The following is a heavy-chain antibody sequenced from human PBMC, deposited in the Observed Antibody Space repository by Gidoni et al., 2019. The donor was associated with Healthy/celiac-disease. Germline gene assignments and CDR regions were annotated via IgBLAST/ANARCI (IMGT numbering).Heavy chain of an antibody. V-gene: IGHV4-34*01. Sequence: QVQLQQWGAGLLKPSETLSLPCAVYGGSFSGYYWSWIRQPPGKGLEWIGEINHSGSTNYNPSLKSRVTISVDTSKNQFSLKLSSVTAADTAVYYCARVRGGVRFLEWLGYFDYWGQGTLVTVSS. CDR3: ARVRGGVRFLEWLGYFDY. CDR1: GGSFSGYY. J-gene: IGHJ4*02. D-gene: IGHD3-3*01. CDR2: INHSGST.